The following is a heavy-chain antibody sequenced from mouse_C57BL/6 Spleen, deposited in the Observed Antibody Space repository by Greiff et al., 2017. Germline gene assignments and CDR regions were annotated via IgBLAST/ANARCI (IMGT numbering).Heavy chain of an antibody. V-gene: IGHV7-3*01. CDR1: GFTFTDYY. J-gene: IGHJ1*03. CDR2: IRNKANGYTT. Sequence: EVQGVESGGGLVQPGGSLSLSCAASGFTFTDYYMSWVRQPPGKALEWLGFIRNKANGYTTEYSASVKGRFTISRDNSQSILYLQMNALRAEDSATYYCARSSYDYDVGWYFDVWGTGTTVTVSS. CDR3: ARSSYDYDVGWYFDV. D-gene: IGHD2-4*01.